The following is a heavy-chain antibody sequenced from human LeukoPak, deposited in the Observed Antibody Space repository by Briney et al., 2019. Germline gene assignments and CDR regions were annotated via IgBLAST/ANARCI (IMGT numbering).Heavy chain of an antibody. Sequence: GRSLRLSCAASGFTFSAYDMHWVRQAPGKGLEWVAVMSNDGSKKYYADSVKGRFTISRDNAKSSLYLQMNSLRVEDTAVYYCAITGGPTVTAFDLWGQGILVTVSS. D-gene: IGHD4-17*01. CDR1: GFTFSAYD. CDR3: AITGGPTVTAFDL. V-gene: IGHV3-30*03. J-gene: IGHJ4*02. CDR2: MSNDGSKK.